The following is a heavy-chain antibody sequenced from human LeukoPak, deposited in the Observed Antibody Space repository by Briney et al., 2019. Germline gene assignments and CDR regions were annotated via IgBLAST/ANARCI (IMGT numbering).Heavy chain of an antibody. Sequence: GGSLRLSCAASGFTFSSYAMSWVRQAPGKGLEWVSAISGSGGSTYYADSVKGRFTISRDNSKNTLYLQMNSLRAEDTAVYYCANAQYYCDSSGYYFDYWGQGTLVTVSS. CDR2: ISGSGGST. D-gene: IGHD3-22*01. CDR3: ANAQYYCDSSGYYFDY. CDR1: GFTFSSYA. V-gene: IGHV3-23*01. J-gene: IGHJ4*02.